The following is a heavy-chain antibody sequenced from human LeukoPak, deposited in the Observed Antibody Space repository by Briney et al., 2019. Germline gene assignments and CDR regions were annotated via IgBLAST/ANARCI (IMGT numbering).Heavy chain of an antibody. Sequence: GGSLRLSCAASGFTFSSYEMNWVRQAPGKGLEWVLYISSSGSTIYYADSVKGRFTISRDNAKNSLYLQMNSLRAEDTAVYYCASMGPVAGTADWFDPWGQGTLVTVSS. CDR3: ASMGPVAGTADWFDP. V-gene: IGHV3-48*03. CDR2: ISSSGSTI. D-gene: IGHD6-19*01. J-gene: IGHJ5*02. CDR1: GFTFSSYE.